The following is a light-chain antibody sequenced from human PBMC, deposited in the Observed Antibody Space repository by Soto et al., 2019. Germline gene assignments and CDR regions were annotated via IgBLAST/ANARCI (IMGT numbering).Light chain of an antibody. CDR3: QQYHDWPWT. J-gene: IGKJ1*01. CDR2: GAS. Sequence: EIVLTQSPATLSVSPGERATLSCRASQSVSYNLAWYQQKPGQAPRLLIYGASARATDVPARFSGSGSGTESTLTISGLQSEDFAVYYCQQYHDWPWTFGQGSKVEIK. CDR1: QSVSYN. V-gene: IGKV3-15*01.